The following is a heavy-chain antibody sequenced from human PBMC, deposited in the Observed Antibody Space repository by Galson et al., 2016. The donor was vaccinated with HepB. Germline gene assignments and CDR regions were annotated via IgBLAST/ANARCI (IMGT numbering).Heavy chain of an antibody. Sequence: PALVKPTQTLTLTCTFSGFSLSTSGVGVGWIRQPPGKALEWLALIYWDDDKRYSPSLKSRLTITKDTSKNQVVLTMTNMDPVDTATYYCAHRQYSSGWDVLSPKKNEAFGIWGQGTMVTVSS. V-gene: IGHV2-5*02. CDR3: AHRQYSSGWDVLSPKKNEAFGI. D-gene: IGHD6-19*01. J-gene: IGHJ3*02. CDR2: IYWDDDK. CDR1: GFSLSTSGVG.